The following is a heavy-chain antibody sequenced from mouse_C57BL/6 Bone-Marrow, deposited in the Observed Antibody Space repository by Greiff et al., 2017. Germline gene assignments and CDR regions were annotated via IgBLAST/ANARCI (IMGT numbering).Heavy chain of an antibody. D-gene: IGHD1-1*01. CDR3: ARDDTTVVASDY. CDR1: GFTFSSYA. V-gene: IGHV5-4*01. Sequence: VQLKESGGGLVKPGGSLKLSCAASGFTFSSYAMSWVRQTPEKRLEWVATISDGGSYTYYPDNVKGRFTISRDNAKNNLYLQMSHLKSEDTAMYYCARDDTTVVASDYWGQGTTLTVSS. J-gene: IGHJ2*01. CDR2: ISDGGSYT.